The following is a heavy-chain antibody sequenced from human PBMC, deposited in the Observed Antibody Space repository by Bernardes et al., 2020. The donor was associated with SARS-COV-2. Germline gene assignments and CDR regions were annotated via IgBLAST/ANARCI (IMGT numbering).Heavy chain of an antibody. CDR1: GDSVSSKSAA. CDR2: TYFRSKWYT. V-gene: IGHV6-1*01. D-gene: IGHD1-1*01. CDR3: ARARPSASDSFHV. J-gene: IGHJ3*01. Sequence: SPTPSLTSAISGDSVSSKSAAWNLLRQSPPRGLAWLGRTYFRSKWYTDYAVSVKGRITIDPDTSKNHLFLQLKSVTPEDTAVYFCARARPSASDSFHVWGQGTVVTVSS.